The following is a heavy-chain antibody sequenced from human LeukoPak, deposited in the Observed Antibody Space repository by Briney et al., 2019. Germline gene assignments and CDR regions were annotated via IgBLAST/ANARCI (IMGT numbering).Heavy chain of an antibody. CDR3: AKSTSASSYGSLDF. V-gene: IGHV3-23*01. J-gene: IGHJ4*02. CDR1: GFTFSSYA. CDR2: FSGSDDRT. D-gene: IGHD2-2*01. Sequence: GGSLRLSCAASGFTFSSYAMTWVRQAPGKGLEWVSSFSGSDDRTFYADSVQGRFTISRDNSKSTLYLQMNSLRAEDTAVYYCAKSTSASSYGSLDFWGQGTLVTVSS.